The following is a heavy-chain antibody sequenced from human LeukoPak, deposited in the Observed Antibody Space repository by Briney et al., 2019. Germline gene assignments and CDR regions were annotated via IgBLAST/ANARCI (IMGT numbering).Heavy chain of an antibody. D-gene: IGHD6-19*01. V-gene: IGHV4-39*01. CDR1: GGSISSSSYF. Sequence: SETLSLTCTVSGGSISSSSYFWGWIRQPPGEGLEWIGSIYYSGSTFYNPSLKSRATISVDTSKNQFSLKVSSVTAADTAVYYCARGQGAVAGTFLFWGQGTLVTVSS. CDR3: ARGQGAVAGTFLF. CDR2: IYYSGST. J-gene: IGHJ4*02.